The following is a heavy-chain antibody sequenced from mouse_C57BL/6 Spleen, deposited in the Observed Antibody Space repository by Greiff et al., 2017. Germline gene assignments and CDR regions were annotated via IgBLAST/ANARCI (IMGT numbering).Heavy chain of an antibody. CDR1: GYAFSSSW. CDR3: ARSGDYDESGYAMDY. D-gene: IGHD2-4*01. CDR2: IYPGDGDT. Sequence: VQLQQSGPELVKPGASVKISCKASGYAFSSSWMNWVKQRPGKGLEWIGRIYPGDGDTNYNGKFKGKATLTADKSSSTAYMQLSSLTSEDSVVYFCARSGDYDESGYAMDYWGQGTSVTVSS. J-gene: IGHJ4*01. V-gene: IGHV1-82*01.